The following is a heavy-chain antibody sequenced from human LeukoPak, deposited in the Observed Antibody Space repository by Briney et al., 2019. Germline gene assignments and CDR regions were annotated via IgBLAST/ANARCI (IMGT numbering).Heavy chain of an antibody. CDR2: LIPFFGPA. D-gene: IGHD2-15*01. V-gene: IGHV1-69*13. Sequence: ASVKVSCKTSGGTFGSYAVSWVRQAPGQGLEWMGGLIPFFGPANYAQKFQGRVTITADESTSTAYMELSSLRSEDTAMYYCAREKCGGSCYYYYYGMDVWGQGTTVTVSS. CDR3: AREKCGGSCYYYYYGMDV. CDR1: GGTFGSYA. J-gene: IGHJ6*02.